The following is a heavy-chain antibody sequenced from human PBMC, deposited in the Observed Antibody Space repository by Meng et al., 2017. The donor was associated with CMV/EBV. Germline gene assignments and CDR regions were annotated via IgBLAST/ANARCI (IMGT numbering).Heavy chain of an antibody. CDR2: IYWDDDK. CDR3: AHSGYYYDISGYRIDY. V-gene: IGHV2-5*02. CDR1: GFSLSTSVVG. Sequence: ITLKESGPTIVKRTXTPTLPGALSGFSLSTSVVGVGWILQPPGKALELLALIYWDDDKRYRPSLKSRLTITKDTCINQVVLTMTNMDPVDTATYYCAHSGYYYDISGYRIDYWGQGTLVTVSS. D-gene: IGHD3-22*01. J-gene: IGHJ4*02.